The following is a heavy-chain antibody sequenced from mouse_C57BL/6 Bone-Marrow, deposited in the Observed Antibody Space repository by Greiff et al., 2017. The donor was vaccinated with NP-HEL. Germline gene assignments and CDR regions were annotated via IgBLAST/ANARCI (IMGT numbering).Heavy chain of an antibody. CDR3: VRQDDYDRVAYYAMDY. Sequence: DVHLVESGGGLVQPKGSLKLSCAASGFSFNTYAMNWVRQAPGKGLEWVARIRSKSNNYATYYADSVKDRFTISRDDSESMLYLQMNNLKTEDTAMYYCVRQDDYDRVAYYAMDYWGQGTSVTVSS. V-gene: IGHV10-1*01. D-gene: IGHD2-4*01. J-gene: IGHJ4*01. CDR2: IRSKSNNYAT. CDR1: GFSFNTYA.